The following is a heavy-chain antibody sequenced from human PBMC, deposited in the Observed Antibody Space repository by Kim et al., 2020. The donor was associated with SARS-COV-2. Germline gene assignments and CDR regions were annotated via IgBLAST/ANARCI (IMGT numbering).Heavy chain of an antibody. D-gene: IGHD3-10*01. CDR3: ARSRKSDGLWFGENQYYYGMDV. CDR1: GFTFSSYS. CDR2: ISSSSSYI. J-gene: IGHJ6*02. Sequence: GGSLRLSCAASGFTFSSYSMNWVRQAPGKGLEWVSSISSSSSYIYYADSVKGRFTISRDNAKNSLYLQMNSLRAEDTAVYYCARSRKSDGLWFGENQYYYGMDVWGQGTTVTVSS. V-gene: IGHV3-21*01.